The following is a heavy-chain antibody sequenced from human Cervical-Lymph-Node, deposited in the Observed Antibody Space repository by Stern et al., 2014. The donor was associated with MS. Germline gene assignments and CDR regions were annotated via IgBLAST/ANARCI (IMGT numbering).Heavy chain of an antibody. Sequence: VQLEESGSELKKPGASVKVSCKASGYTFTSYAMNWVRQAPGHGIEWMGWINTNTGNPTYAQGFTGRFVFSLDTSVSTAYLQISSLKAEDTAVYYCARGTGSSWYGDYYYGMDVWGQGTTVTVSS. CDR2: INTNTGNP. CDR3: ARGTGSSWYGDYYYGMDV. CDR1: GYTFTSYA. J-gene: IGHJ6*02. V-gene: IGHV7-4-1*02. D-gene: IGHD6-13*01.